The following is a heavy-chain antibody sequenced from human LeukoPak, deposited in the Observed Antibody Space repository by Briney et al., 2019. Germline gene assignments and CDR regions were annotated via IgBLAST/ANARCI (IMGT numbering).Heavy chain of an antibody. Sequence: SETLSLTCTVSGGSISSSSYYWGWIRQPPGKGLEWIGSIYYSGSTYYNPSLKSRVTISVDTSKNQFSLKLSSVTAADTAVYYCARGNPGYRIDYWGQGTLVTVSS. CDR2: IYYSGST. CDR1: GGSISSSSYY. V-gene: IGHV4-39*07. CDR3: ARGNPGYRIDY. D-gene: IGHD6-13*01. J-gene: IGHJ4*02.